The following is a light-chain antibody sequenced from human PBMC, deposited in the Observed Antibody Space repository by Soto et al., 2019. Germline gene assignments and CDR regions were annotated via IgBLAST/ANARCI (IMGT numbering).Light chain of an antibody. V-gene: IGLV2-14*01. CDR1: GSDVGAYNY. CDR3: YSYTSSSTYV. J-gene: IGLJ1*01. Sequence: LTQPASVSGSYGQSITISCSETGSDVGAYNYVSWYQQHPAKAPKLMIYDVSNRPSGVSDRFSGSKSGNTASLTISGLQAEDEADYYCYSYTSSSTYVFGSGTKVTVL. CDR2: DVS.